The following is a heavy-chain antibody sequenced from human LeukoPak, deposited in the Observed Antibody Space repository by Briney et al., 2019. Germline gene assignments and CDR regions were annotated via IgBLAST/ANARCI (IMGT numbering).Heavy chain of an antibody. D-gene: IGHD3-22*01. CDR1: GYTFTGYY. CDR3: AREDXXDXSGYYKNKEYFQH. CDR2: INPNSGGT. V-gene: IGHV1-2*02. Sequence: GASVKVSCKASGYTFTGYYIHWVRQAPGQGLEWMGWINPNSGGTNYAQKFQGRVTMTRDTSISTAYMELSRLRSDDTAVYYCAREDXXDXSGYYKNKEYFQHWGQGTLVTVSS. J-gene: IGHJ1*01.